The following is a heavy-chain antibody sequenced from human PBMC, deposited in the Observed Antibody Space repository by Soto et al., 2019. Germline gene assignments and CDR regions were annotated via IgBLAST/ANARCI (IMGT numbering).Heavy chain of an antibody. Sequence: GGSLRLSCAASGFTFSNYWMHWVRQDPGKGLVWVSSIKTDGTATQYADSVKGRFSVSRDNAKNSLYLQMNSLRAEDTAVYYWARSSATYYDSSGYYPTNYWGQGTLVTVSS. D-gene: IGHD3-22*01. J-gene: IGHJ4*02. CDR1: GFTFSNYW. CDR3: ARSSATYYDSSGYYPTNY. V-gene: IGHV3-74*03. CDR2: IKTDGTAT.